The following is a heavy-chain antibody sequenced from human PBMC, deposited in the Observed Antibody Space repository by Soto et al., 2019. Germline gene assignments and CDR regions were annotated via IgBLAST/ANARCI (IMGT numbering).Heavy chain of an antibody. J-gene: IGHJ6*02. CDR3: AKVRYYDFWSGYYQAYYYYGMDV. Sequence: PGGSLRLSCAASGFTFSSYAMSWVRQAPGKGLEWVSAISGSGGSTYYADSVKGRFTISRDNSKNTLYLQMNSLRAEDTAVYYCAKVRYYDFWSGYYQAYYYYGMDVWGQGTTVTVSS. CDR2: ISGSGGST. D-gene: IGHD3-3*01. CDR1: GFTFSSYA. V-gene: IGHV3-23*01.